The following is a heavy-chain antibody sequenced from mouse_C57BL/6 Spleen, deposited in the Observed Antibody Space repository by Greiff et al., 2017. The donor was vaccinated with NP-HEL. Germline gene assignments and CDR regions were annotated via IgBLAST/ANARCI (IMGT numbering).Heavy chain of an antibody. Sequence: EVQLQESGGGLVQPGGSMKLSCVASGFTFSNYWMNWVRQSPEKGLEWVAQIRLKSDNYATHYAESVKGRFTISRDDSKSSVYLQMNNLRAEDTGIYYCTATAQATAWFAYWGQGTLVTVSA. CDR1: GFTFSNYW. D-gene: IGHD3-2*02. V-gene: IGHV6-3*01. CDR3: TATAQATAWFAY. J-gene: IGHJ3*01. CDR2: IRLKSDNYAT.